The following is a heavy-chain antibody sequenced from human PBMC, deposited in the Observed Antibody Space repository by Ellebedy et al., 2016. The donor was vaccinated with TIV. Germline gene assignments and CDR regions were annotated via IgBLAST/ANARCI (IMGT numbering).Heavy chain of an antibody. V-gene: IGHV3-30-3*01. J-gene: IGHJ4*02. CDR1: GFTFSNYV. CDR2: ISYDGSNT. CDR3: TRDFFSRAIADDY. Sequence: PGGSLRLSCVASGFTFSNYVMHWVRQAPGKGLEWVAVISYDGSNTYYADSVKGRFTISRDNSKNTLFLQMTSLRAEDTALYYCTRDFFSRAIADDYWGQGTLVSVSS. D-gene: IGHD6-13*01.